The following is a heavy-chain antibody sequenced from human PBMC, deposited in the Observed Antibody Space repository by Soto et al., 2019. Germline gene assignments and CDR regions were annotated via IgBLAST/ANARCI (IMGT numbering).Heavy chain of an antibody. CDR3: AREGTPNDDVIHWALTWFDP. J-gene: IGHJ5*02. CDR2: ISYDGSNQ. D-gene: IGHD3-10*01. V-gene: IGHV3-30-3*01. CDR1: GFTFSTYT. Sequence: QVQLVESGGGVVQPGRSPTISCAASGFTFSTYTMHWVRRAPGKGLEWVAVISYDGSNQYYADSVKGRFTISRDNSKNKMYLQMNSLRPEETSVYYGAREGTPNDDVIHWALTWFDPWGQGTLVTVSS.